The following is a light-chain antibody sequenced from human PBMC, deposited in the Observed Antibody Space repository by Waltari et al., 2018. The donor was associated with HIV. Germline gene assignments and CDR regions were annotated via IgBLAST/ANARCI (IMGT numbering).Light chain of an antibody. CDR1: RSNLGSRY. CDR2: IDN. V-gene: IGLV1-44*01. CDR3: ASWDDSLDGVV. J-gene: IGLJ3*02. Sequence: QSVLTQPPSVSGTPGQRVTISCSGRRSNLGSRYVNLYQVLPGTAPKLLIYIDNRRPSGVPDRFSGSKSGTSASLAISGLQSEDEADYYCASWDDSLDGVVFGGGTKLTVL.